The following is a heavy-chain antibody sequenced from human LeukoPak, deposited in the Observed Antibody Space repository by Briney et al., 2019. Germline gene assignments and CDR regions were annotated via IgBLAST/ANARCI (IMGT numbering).Heavy chain of an antibody. D-gene: IGHD7-27*01. V-gene: IGHV1-18*01. J-gene: IGHJ4*02. CDR2: ISAYNGNT. CDR1: GGTFSSYA. Sequence: SSVKVSCKASGGTFSSYAISWVRQAPGQGLEWMGWISAYNGNTNYAQKLQGRVTMTTDTSTSTAYMELRSLRSDDTAVYYCARELNWGPDYWGQGTLVTVSS. CDR3: ARELNWGPDY.